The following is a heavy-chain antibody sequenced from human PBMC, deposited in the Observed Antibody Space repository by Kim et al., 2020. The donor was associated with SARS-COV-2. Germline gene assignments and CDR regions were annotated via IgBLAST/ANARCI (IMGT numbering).Heavy chain of an antibody. J-gene: IGHJ3*02. CDR3: ARDHPRLRLLAWLFPFDI. D-gene: IGHD3-3*01. V-gene: IGHV3-30*07. Sequence: TGRVTITRDHSKNTLYLQMNSLRAEETAVYYCARDHPRLRLLAWLFPFDIWGQGTMVTVSS.